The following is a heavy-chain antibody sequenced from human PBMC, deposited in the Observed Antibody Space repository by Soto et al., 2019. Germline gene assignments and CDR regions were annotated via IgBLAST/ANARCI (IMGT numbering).Heavy chain of an antibody. D-gene: IGHD5-18*01. CDR3: ANGRDNYGLLPHDY. Sequence: GGSLRLSFAASGFSLRNYAMGWVLHAPLNWLEWISTLTGSSSNIYYADSVKGRFAISRDNSRNTLYLQMNSLTAEDTAVYYCANGRDNYGLLPHDYWGKGTLVTTSS. CDR1: GFSLRNYA. J-gene: IGHJ4*02. V-gene: IGHV3-23*01. CDR2: LTGSSSNI.